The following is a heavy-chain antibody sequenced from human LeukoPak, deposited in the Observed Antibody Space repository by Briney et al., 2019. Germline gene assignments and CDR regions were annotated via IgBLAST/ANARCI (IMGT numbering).Heavy chain of an antibody. Sequence: SGPALVKPTQTLTLTCTFSGFSLSTSGMCVSWIRQPPGKALEWLALIDWDDDKYYGTSLKTRLTISKDTSKNQVVLTVTNMDPVDTATYYCARILYGNSAYYFDYWGQGTLVTVSS. D-gene: IGHD4-23*01. CDR1: GFSLSTSGMC. CDR2: IDWDDDK. CDR3: ARILYGNSAYYFDY. J-gene: IGHJ4*02. V-gene: IGHV2-70*01.